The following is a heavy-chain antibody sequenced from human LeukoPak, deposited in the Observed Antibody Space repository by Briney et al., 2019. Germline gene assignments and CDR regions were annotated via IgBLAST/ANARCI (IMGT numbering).Heavy chain of an antibody. CDR2: IYYSGST. CDR1: GGSISSSSYY. Sequence: PSETLSLTCTVSGGSISSSSYYWGWVRQPPGKGLEWIGSIYYSGSTYYNPSLKSRVTISVDTSKNQFSLKLSSVTAADTAVYYCARVRSHYGDYRWYFDLWGRGTLVTVSS. D-gene: IGHD4-17*01. CDR3: ARVRSHYGDYRWYFDL. V-gene: IGHV4-39*07. J-gene: IGHJ2*01.